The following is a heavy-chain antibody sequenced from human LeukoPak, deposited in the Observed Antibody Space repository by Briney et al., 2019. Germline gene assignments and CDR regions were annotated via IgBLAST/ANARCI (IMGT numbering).Heavy chain of an antibody. J-gene: IGHJ5*02. CDR1: GGSISSYY. CDR3: ARDRHIAAASGSNWLDP. D-gene: IGHD6-13*01. V-gene: IGHV4-59*01. CDR2: IYYSGST. Sequence: SETLSLTCTVSGGSISSYYWSWIRQPPGKGLEWIGYIYYSGSTNYNPSLKSRVTISVDTSKNQFSLKLSSVTAADTAVYYCARDRHIAAASGSNWLDPWGQGTLVTVSS.